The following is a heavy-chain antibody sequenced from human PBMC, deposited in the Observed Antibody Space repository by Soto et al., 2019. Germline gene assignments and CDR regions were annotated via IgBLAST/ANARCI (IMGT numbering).Heavy chain of an antibody. J-gene: IGHJ4*02. CDR3: TRGFYPTPGSLSY. Sequence: GGSLRLSCTASGFTFGDYAMSWFRQAPGKGLEWVGFIRSKAYGGTAEYAASVKGRSTISRDDSESIAYLQMNSLETEDTAVYYCTRGFYPTPGSLSYWGQGTLVTVSS. V-gene: IGHV3-49*03. D-gene: IGHD1-26*01. CDR2: IRSKAYGGTA. CDR1: GFTFGDYA.